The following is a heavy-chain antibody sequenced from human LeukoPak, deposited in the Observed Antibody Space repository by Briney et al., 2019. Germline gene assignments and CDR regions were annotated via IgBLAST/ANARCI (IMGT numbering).Heavy chain of an antibody. CDR3: ARDLSASWSNFGY. V-gene: IGHV3-20*04. D-gene: IGHD2-8*02. CDR2: INWDGGTS. Sequence: RPGGSLRLSCTDSGLKFDDYGMSWVRHVPGKGLEWVCGINWDGGTSYCAESVKGRFTISRDHAKNSLYLQMNSLRAEDTALYFCARDLSASWSNFGYWGQGTMVTVSS. CDR1: GLKFDDYG. J-gene: IGHJ4*02.